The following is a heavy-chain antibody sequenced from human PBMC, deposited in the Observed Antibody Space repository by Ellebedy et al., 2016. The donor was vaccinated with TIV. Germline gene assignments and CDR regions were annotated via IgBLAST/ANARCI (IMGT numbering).Heavy chain of an antibody. D-gene: IGHD1-1*01. CDR1: GFSLSSYW. Sequence: GGSLRLXCAASGFSLSSYWMHWVRQAPGKGLVWVSLIIGSGGSTFYADSVKGRFTISRDNSKNTLYLQMNSLRAEDTAVYYCVTYNRREFEYWGQGTLVTVSS. J-gene: IGHJ4*02. V-gene: IGHV3-23*01. CDR3: VTYNRREFEY. CDR2: IIGSGGST.